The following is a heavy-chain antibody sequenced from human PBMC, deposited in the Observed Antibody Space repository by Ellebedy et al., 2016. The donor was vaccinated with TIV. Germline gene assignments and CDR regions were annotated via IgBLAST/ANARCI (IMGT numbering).Heavy chain of an antibody. CDR2: NDGSA. Sequence: MPSETLSLTCTVSGASISSDHWNWVRQPHGQGMEWIGNNDGSAYYNPSLKSRITLSVDTSKNQFPLRLTSVTAADKAMYYCVQYLAGGAGRGVWGQGTTVTVSS. CDR3: VQYLAGGAGRGV. V-gene: IGHV4-4*07. J-gene: IGHJ6*02. CDR1: GASISSDH. D-gene: IGHD2-15*01.